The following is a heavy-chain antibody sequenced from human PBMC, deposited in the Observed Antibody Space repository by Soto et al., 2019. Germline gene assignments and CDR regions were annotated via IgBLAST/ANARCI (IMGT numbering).Heavy chain of an antibody. V-gene: IGHV3-23*01. CDR2: ITGSGGST. Sequence: EVQLLASGGGLVQPGGSLRLSCAASGFTFSSYAMSWVRQAPGKGLEWVSAITGSGGSTYYADSVIGRFTIARDNSKNTLYLQMNSLRAEATAVYYCETLDDYDSSGRPWGQGTLVTVSS. CDR1: GFTFSSYA. CDR3: ETLDDYDSSGRP. D-gene: IGHD3-22*01. J-gene: IGHJ5*02.